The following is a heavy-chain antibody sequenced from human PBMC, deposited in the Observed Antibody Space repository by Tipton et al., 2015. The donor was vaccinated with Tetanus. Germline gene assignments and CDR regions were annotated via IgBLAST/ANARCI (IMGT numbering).Heavy chain of an antibody. CDR3: ARAVRGRDVFDI. CDR2: ISGNGRNK. CDR1: GFTFQDYA. J-gene: IGHJ3*02. V-gene: IGHV3-9*01. Sequence: QLVQSGGDLVQPGGSLRLSCAASGFTFQDYAIHWVRQVTGKGLEWVSAISGNGRNKVYADSVKGRFTISRDNANNSLYVQMDSLRPEDTALYYCARAVRGRDVFDIWGQGTMVIVSS. D-gene: IGHD3-10*01.